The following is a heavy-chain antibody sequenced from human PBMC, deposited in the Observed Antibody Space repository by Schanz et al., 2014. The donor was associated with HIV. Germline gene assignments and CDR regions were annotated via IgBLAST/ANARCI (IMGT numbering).Heavy chain of an antibody. CDR3: AKDRITGTTGVPYYYYGMDV. D-gene: IGHD1-7*01. J-gene: IGHJ6*02. Sequence: QVQLVESGGGVVQPGRSLRLSCAASGFTFSNYGMHWVRQAPGKGLEWVAVISYDGSNKYHADSVKGRFTISRDNSKNTLHLQMNSLRAEDTAVYYCAKDRITGTTGVPYYYYGMDVWGQGTTVTVSS. V-gene: IGHV3-30*18. CDR1: GFTFSNYG. CDR2: ISYDGSNK.